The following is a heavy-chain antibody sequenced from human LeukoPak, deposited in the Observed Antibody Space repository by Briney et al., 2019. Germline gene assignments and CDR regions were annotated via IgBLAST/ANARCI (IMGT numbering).Heavy chain of an antibody. Sequence: SETLSLTCTVSGGSISSSSYYWGWIRQPPGKGLERIGSIYYSGSTYYNPSLKSRVTISVDTSKNQFSLKLSSVTAADTAVYYCAREGVMVRGVSGWFDPWGQGTLVTVSS. J-gene: IGHJ5*02. V-gene: IGHV4-39*07. CDR3: AREGVMVRGVSGWFDP. CDR2: IYYSGST. D-gene: IGHD3-10*01. CDR1: GGSISSSSYY.